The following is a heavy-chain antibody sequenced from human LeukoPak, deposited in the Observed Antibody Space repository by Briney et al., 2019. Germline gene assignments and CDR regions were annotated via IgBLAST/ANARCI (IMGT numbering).Heavy chain of an antibody. CDR3: AREEGYCSSTTCSATFDY. CDR2: INPNSGGT. V-gene: IGHV1-2*02. CDR1: GGTFSSYA. D-gene: IGHD2-2*01. Sequence: GASVKVSCKASGGTFSSYAISWVRQAPGQGLEWMGWINPNSGGTNYAQKFQGRVTMTRDTSITTAYMELSRLRSDDTAVYYCAREEGYCSSTTCSATFDYWGQGTLVTVSS. J-gene: IGHJ4*02.